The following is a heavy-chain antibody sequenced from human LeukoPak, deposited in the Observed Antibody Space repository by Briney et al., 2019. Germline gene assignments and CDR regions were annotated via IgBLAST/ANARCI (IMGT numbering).Heavy chain of an antibody. V-gene: IGHV4-39*07. CDR2: IYYSGST. J-gene: IGHJ6*02. CDR3: ARDPMSYYYDSSGYYYDGYYYYYGMDV. D-gene: IGHD3-22*01. Sequence: SETLSLTCTVSGGSISSSSYYWGWIRQPPGKGLEWIGSIYYSGSTYYNPSLKSRVTISVDTSKNQFSLKLSSVTAADTAVYYCARDPMSYYYDSSGYYYDGYYYYYGMDVWGQGTTVTVSS. CDR1: GGSISSSSYY.